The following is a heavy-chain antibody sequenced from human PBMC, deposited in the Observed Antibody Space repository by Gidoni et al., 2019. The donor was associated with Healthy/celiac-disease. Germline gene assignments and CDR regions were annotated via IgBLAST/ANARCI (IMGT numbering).Heavy chain of an antibody. J-gene: IGHJ5*02. CDR3: ARGCPNWNDVWGSPFDP. CDR2: INPNSGGT. CDR1: GYNFTGYY. Sequence: QVQLVQSGAEVKKPGASVKVSCKASGYNFTGYYMHWVRQAPGQGLEWMGWINPNSGGTNYAQKFQGRVTMTRDTSISTAYMELSRLRSDDTAVYYCARGCPNWNDVWGSPFDPWGQGTLVTVSS. V-gene: IGHV1-2*02. D-gene: IGHD1-1*01.